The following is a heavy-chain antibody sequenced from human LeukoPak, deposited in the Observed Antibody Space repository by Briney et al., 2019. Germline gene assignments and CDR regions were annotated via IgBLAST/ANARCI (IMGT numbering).Heavy chain of an antibody. CDR2: IYTSGST. V-gene: IGHV4-61*02. D-gene: IGHD6-25*01. CDR1: GASINSGAYY. CDR3: ARGVAAPALFDY. Sequence: PSQTLSLTCTVSGASINSGAYYWTWIRQPAAKGLEWIGRIYTSGSTNYNPSLTSRVTMSVDTSKNQFSLKLSSVTAADTAVYYCARGVAAPALFDYWGQGTLVTVSS. J-gene: IGHJ4*02.